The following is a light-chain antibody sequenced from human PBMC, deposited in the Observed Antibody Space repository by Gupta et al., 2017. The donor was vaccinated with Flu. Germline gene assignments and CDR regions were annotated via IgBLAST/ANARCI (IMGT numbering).Light chain of an antibody. CDR3: QQSRYN. CDR1: QTISNW. Sequence: DIQMTQSPSTLSASVGDGVTITWRASQTISNWLAWYQHKPGTAPNLLIYKASSLESGVPSRFSGSGSGTEITLTISSLQTDDFATSYCQQSRYNFGQGTKVEIK. V-gene: IGKV1-5*03. J-gene: IGKJ2*01. CDR2: KAS.